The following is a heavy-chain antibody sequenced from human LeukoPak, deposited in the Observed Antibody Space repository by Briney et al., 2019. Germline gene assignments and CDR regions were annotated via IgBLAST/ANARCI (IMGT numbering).Heavy chain of an antibody. J-gene: IGHJ4*02. V-gene: IGHV1-3*01. CDR1: GYTFTNYD. CDR2: INAGNGHT. CDR3: ARDLARTTVTFDY. Sequence: ASVKVSCKASGYTFTNYDMHWVRQAPGQRLEWMGWINAGNGHTKYSQKFQGRVTITRDTSASTAYMELSSLRSEDTAVYFCARDLARTTVTFDYWGQGTPVTVSS. D-gene: IGHD4-17*01.